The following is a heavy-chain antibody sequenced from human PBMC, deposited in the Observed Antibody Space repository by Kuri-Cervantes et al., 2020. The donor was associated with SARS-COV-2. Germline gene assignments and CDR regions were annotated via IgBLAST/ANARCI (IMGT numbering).Heavy chain of an antibody. J-gene: IGHJ4*02. Sequence: ASVKVSCKASGYTFTSYYMHWVRQAPGQGLEWMGIINPSGGSTSYAQKFQGRVTMTRDTSISTAYMELSRLRSDDTAVYYCARDANTISGVVIDAFDYWGQGTLVTVSS. CDR3: ARDANTISGVVIDAFDY. D-gene: IGHD3-3*01. V-gene: IGHV1-46*01. CDR2: INPSGGST. CDR1: GYTFTSYY.